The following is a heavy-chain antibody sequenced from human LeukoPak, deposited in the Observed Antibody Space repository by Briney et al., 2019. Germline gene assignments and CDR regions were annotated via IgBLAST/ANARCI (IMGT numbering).Heavy chain of an antibody. V-gene: IGHV3-7*01. CDR1: GFTFSTYW. CDR2: IKQDGSER. J-gene: IGHJ4*02. D-gene: IGHD6-19*01. CDR3: ARDKVAGSMAGSNFDY. Sequence: GGSLRLSCAASGFTFSTYWMSWVRQVPGKGLEWVANIKQDGSERNYVDSVKGRFTISRDNAKNSLHLQMNSLRVEDTAVYYCARDKVAGSMAGSNFDYWGQGTLVTVSS.